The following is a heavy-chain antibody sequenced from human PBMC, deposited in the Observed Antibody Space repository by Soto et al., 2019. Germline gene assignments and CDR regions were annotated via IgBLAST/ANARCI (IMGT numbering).Heavy chain of an antibody. CDR3: ARRHYYDSSGDYDAFDV. Sequence: PGESLKISCKGSGYSFTSNWIGWVRQMPGKGLEWMGIIYPGDFDTRYSPSFQGQVTISADKSISTAYLQWSSLKASDTAMYYCARRHYYDSSGDYDAFDVWGQGTMVTVSS. CDR2: IYPGDFDT. V-gene: IGHV5-51*01. J-gene: IGHJ3*01. CDR1: GYSFTSNW. D-gene: IGHD3-22*01.